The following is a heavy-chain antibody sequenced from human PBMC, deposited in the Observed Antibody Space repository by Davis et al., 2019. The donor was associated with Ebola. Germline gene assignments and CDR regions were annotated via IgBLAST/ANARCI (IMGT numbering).Heavy chain of an antibody. CDR2: INPNSGGT. V-gene: IGHV1-2*06. Sequence: AASVKVSCKASGYTFTGYYMHWVRQAPGQGLEWMGRINPNSGGTNYAQKFQGRVTMTRDTSISTAYMEPSRLRSDDTAVYYCARSSFLDWLLTDYWGQGTLVTVSS. J-gene: IGHJ4*02. CDR3: ARSSFLDWLLTDY. CDR1: GYTFTGYY. D-gene: IGHD3/OR15-3a*01.